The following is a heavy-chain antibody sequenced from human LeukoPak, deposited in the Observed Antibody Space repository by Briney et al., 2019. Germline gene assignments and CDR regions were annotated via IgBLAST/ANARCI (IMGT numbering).Heavy chain of an antibody. CDR1: GGTFNGYY. CDR3: ARGTSRGDLDY. CDR2: INHSGSH. V-gene: IGHV4-34*01. D-gene: IGHD3-16*01. Sequence: PSETLSLTCTVYGGTFNGYYWSWLRQPPGKGLEWIGEINHSGSHNYNPSLKSRVTISVDTSKNQFSLKLSSVTAADTAVYYCARGTSRGDLDYWGQGTLVTVSS. J-gene: IGHJ4*02.